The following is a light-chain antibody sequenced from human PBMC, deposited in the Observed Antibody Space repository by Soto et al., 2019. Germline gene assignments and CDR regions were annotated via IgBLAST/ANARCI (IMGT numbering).Light chain of an antibody. CDR1: QHFRNDY. CDR2: DAS. CDR3: QQFSSYPLT. J-gene: IGKJ4*01. V-gene: IGKV3-20*01. Sequence: VLTEVPGTLAFSPGERATLSWRARQHFRNDYLAWYQQKPGQAPRLLIYDASSRATGIPDRFSGGGSGTDFTLTISRLEPEDFAVYYCQQFSSYPLTFGGGTKVDIK.